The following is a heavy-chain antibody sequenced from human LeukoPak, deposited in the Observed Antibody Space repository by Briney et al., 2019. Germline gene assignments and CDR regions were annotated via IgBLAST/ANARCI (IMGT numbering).Heavy chain of an antibody. CDR2: LSYDGRQN. Sequence: GGSLRLSCAASGFTFSTYAMNWVRQAPGKGLEWVAVLSYDGRQNYYADSVKGRFTNSRDNSKNTLYLQMNSLRDEDSAAYYCARVYLERLTAGYFDHWGQGTWVTVSP. V-gene: IGHV3-30*04. CDR3: ARVYLERLTAGYFDH. D-gene: IGHD2-8*01. J-gene: IGHJ4*02. CDR1: GFTFSTYA.